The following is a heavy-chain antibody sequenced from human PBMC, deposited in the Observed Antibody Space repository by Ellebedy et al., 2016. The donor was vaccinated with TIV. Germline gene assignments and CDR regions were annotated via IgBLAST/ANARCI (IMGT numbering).Heavy chain of an antibody. CDR1: GGTFSSYA. D-gene: IGHD2-21*01. CDR3: AREGVGCGGDCYSGPFDY. CDR2: IIPIFGTA. Sequence: SVKVSXKASGGTFSSYAISWVRQAPGQGLEWMGGIIPIFGTANYAQKFQGRVTITADESTSTAYMELSSLRSEDTAVYYCAREGVGCGGDCYSGPFDYWGQGTLVTVSS. J-gene: IGHJ4*02. V-gene: IGHV1-69*13.